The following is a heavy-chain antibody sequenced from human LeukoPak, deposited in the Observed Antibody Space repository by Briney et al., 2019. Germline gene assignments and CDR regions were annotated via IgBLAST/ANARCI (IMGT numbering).Heavy chain of an antibody. J-gene: IGHJ3*02. CDR3: AGGEDYYDSSDLDAFDI. V-gene: IGHV1-2*02. CDR2: INPNSGGT. CDR1: GYTFTGYD. D-gene: IGHD3-22*01. Sequence: ASVKVSCKASGYTFTGYDMHWVRQAPGQGLEWMGWINPNSGGTNYAQKFQERVTITRDTSTSTAYMELSSLRSEDTAVYYCAGGEDYYDSSDLDAFDIWGQGTMVTVSS.